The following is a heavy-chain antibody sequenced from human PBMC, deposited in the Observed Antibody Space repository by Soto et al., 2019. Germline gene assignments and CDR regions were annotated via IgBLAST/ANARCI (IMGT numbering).Heavy chain of an antibody. CDR1: GGSISSYY. V-gene: IGHV4-59*01. J-gene: IGHJ4*02. CDR3: ARRYGDAVDF. Sequence: QVQLQESGPGLVRPSETLSLTCTVSGGSISSYYWSWLRQPPGKGLEWIGYIYYSGSTNYNPSLKSRVTISVHTSKNQFSLKLSSVTAADTAVYYCARRYGDAVDFWGQGTLVTVSS. D-gene: IGHD4-17*01. CDR2: IYYSGST.